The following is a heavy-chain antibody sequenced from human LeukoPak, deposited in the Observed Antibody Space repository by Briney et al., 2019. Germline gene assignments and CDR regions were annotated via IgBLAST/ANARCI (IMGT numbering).Heavy chain of an antibody. V-gene: IGHV4-34*01. D-gene: IGHD3-22*01. CDR2: INHSGST. J-gene: IGHJ3*02. CDR3: ARALMIVVVTTTHDAFDI. CDR1: GGSFSGYY. Sequence: SETLSLTCAVYGGSFSGYYWSWIRQPPGKGLEWIGEINHSGSTNYNPSLKSRVTISVDTSKNQFSLKLSSVTAADTAVYYCARALMIVVVTTTHDAFDIWGQGTMVTVSS.